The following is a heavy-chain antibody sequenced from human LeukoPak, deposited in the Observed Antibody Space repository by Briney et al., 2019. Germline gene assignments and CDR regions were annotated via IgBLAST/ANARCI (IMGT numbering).Heavy chain of an antibody. D-gene: IGHD6-19*01. V-gene: IGHV1-2*02. J-gene: IGHJ5*02. CDR3: ARDLQRAVAGTALPVWLEP. CDR2: INPNTGGT. CDR1: GYTFTDYY. Sequence: ASVKVSCKASGYTFTDYYIHWLRQAPGQGLQWVGWINPNTGGTNYAQTFQGRVTMTRDTSISTAYMELSRLRSGDTAVYYCARDLQRAVAGTALPVWLEPWGQGTLGPVSP.